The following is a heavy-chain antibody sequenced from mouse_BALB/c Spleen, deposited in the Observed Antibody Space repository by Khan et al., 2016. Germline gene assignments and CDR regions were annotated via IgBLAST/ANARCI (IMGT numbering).Heavy chain of an antibody. CDR2: IDPANGNT. J-gene: IGHJ3*01. V-gene: IGHV14-3*02. D-gene: IGHD2-4*01. Sequence: VQLQQSGAELVKPGASVKLSCTAPGFNIKDTYMHWVKQRPEQGLEWIGRIDPANGNTKYDPKFQGKATITADTSSNTAYLQLSSLTSEDTAVYSSARYPYDYDVGFAYWGQGTLVTDSA. CDR3: ARYPYDYDVGFAY. CDR1: GFNIKDTY.